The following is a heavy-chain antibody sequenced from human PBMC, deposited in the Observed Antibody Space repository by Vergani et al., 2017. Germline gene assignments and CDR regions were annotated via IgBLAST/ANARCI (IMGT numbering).Heavy chain of an antibody. CDR3: AGDLEPHYFDY. D-gene: IGHD1-1*01. V-gene: IGHV1-69*01. J-gene: IGHJ4*02. Sequence: QVQLVQSGAEVKKPGSSVKVSCKASGGTFSSYAISWVRQAPGQGLEWMGGIIPSFGTGNYAQKFQGRVTITADESTSTGYMELSSLRSEDTAVYYCAGDLEPHYFDYWGQGTLVTVSS. CDR2: IIPSFGTG. CDR1: GGTFSSYA.